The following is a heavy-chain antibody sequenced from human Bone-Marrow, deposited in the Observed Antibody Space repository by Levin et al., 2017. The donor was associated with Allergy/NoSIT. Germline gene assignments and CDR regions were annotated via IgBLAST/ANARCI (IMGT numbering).Heavy chain of an antibody. Sequence: KGPLWVSVIYSGGSTYYADSVKGRFTISRDNSKNTLYLQMNSLRAEDTAVYYCARGWFGELLSHWGQGTLVTVSS. J-gene: IGHJ4*02. V-gene: IGHV3-53*01. D-gene: IGHD3-10*01. CDR2: IYSGGST. CDR3: ARGWFGELLSH.